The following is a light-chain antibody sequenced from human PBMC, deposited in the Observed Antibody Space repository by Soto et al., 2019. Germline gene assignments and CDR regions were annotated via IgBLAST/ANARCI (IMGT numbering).Light chain of an antibody. CDR1: QSVSSN. J-gene: IGKJ4*01. CDR3: QQRSNWPPFLT. Sequence: EIVMTQSPATLSVSPGERATLSCRASQSVSSNLAWYQQKPGQAPRLLIYDASNRATGIPARFSGSGSGTDFTLTISSLEPEDFAVYYCQQRSNWPPFLTFGGGTKVDIK. CDR2: DAS. V-gene: IGKV3-11*01.